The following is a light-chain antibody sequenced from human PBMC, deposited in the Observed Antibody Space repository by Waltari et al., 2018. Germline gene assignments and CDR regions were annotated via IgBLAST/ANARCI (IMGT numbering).Light chain of an antibody. CDR3: AAWDDRLSGVI. CDR1: TSNIGSSF. J-gene: IGLJ2*01. CDR2: RNN. Sequence: QSVLTQPPSASGTPGQSVTISCSGSTSNIGSSFVYWYQQFPGTAPKLLIDRNNQRPAGVPARFAGFKADTSGSLAISGLRSEDEADYYCAAWDDRLSGVIFGGGTKLTVL. V-gene: IGLV1-47*01.